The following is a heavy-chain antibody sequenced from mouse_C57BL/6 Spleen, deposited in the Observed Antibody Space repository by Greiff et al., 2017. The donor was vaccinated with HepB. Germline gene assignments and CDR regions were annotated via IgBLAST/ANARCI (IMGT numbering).Heavy chain of an antibody. CDR2: INPNYGTT. V-gene: IGHV1-39*01. D-gene: IGHD2-5*01. Sequence: EVQLQESGPELVKPGASVKISCKASGYSFTDYNMNWVKQSNGKSLEWIGVINPNYGTTSYNQKFKGKATLTVDQSSSTAYMQLNSLTSEDSAVYYCARYRNSNTRDYAMDYWGQGTSVTVSS. CDR1: GYSFTDYN. CDR3: ARYRNSNTRDYAMDY. J-gene: IGHJ4*01.